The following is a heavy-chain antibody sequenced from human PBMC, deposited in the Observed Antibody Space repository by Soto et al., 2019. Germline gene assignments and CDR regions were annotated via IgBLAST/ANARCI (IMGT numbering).Heavy chain of an antibody. V-gene: IGHV3-30-3*01. CDR2: IAYDGSNK. Sequence: QVQLVESGGGVVQPGRSLRLSCAASGFTFSSYAMHWVRQAPGKGLEWVAVIAYDGSNKYYADAVKGRFTISRDNSQNTLYLQMNSLRAEDTAVYYCASLAEDFGVVWESIYYLDYWGQGTLVTVSS. D-gene: IGHD3-3*01. J-gene: IGHJ4*02. CDR1: GFTFSSYA. CDR3: ASLAEDFGVVWESIYYLDY.